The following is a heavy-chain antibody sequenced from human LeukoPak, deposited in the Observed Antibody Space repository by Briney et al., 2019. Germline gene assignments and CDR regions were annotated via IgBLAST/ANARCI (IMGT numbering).Heavy chain of an antibody. J-gene: IGHJ4*02. CDR3: ARHGTISSESYFDY. CDR1: GGSVSSYY. V-gene: IGHV4-59*08. Sequence: SETLSLTCSVSGGSVSSYYWSWIRQSPGKGLEWIGYIHNSGRTNYNPSLKSQVTGFVDTSKNQVSLRLSSVTAADTAVYYCARHGTISSESYFDYWGQGALVTVSS. CDR2: IHNSGRT. D-gene: IGHD1-14*01.